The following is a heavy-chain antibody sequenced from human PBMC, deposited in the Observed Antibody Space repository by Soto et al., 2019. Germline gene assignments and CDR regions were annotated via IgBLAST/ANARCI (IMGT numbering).Heavy chain of an antibody. D-gene: IGHD4-17*01. CDR2: IYHSGST. V-gene: IGHV4-30-2*01. J-gene: IGHJ4*02. Sequence: ASETLSLPCAVSGGSIGSGGYSCNWIRQPPGKGLEWIGYIYHSGSTYYNPSLKSRVTISVDRSKNQFSLKLSSVTAADTAVYYCARGMTTGTTFDYWGQRTLVTVSS. CDR1: GGSIGSGGYS. CDR3: ARGMTTGTTFDY.